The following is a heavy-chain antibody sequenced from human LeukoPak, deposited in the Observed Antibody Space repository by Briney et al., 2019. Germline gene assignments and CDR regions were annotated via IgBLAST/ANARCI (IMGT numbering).Heavy chain of an antibody. J-gene: IGHJ6*03. Sequence: GGSLRLSCAASGFTFSRSWMTWVRQAPGKGLEWVASINEDGSEIHYVDSVKGRFTISRDNAKNSLYLQMNSLRAEDTAVYYCARGDTAMVDYYYYMDVWGKGTTVTISS. CDR1: GFTFSRSW. CDR3: ARGDTAMVDYYYYMDV. V-gene: IGHV3-7*01. D-gene: IGHD5-18*01. CDR2: INEDGSEI.